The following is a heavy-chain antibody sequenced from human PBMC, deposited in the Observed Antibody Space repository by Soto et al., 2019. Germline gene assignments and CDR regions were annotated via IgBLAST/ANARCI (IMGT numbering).Heavy chain of an antibody. CDR3: ARDLTGTTPPGMDV. CDR1: RFTFSNYC. CDR2: IWYDGSNK. J-gene: IGHJ6*02. D-gene: IGHD1-7*01. V-gene: IGHV3-33*01. Sequence: LXLSCEASRFTFSNYCMHWVRQAPGKGLEWVAVIWYDGSNKYYGDSVKGRFSISRDNAKNTLYLQMNSLRAEDTAAYYCARDLTGTTPPGMDVWGRGTTVRLL.